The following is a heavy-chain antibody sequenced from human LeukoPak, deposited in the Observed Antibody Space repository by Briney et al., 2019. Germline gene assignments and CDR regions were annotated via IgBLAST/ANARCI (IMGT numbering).Heavy chain of an antibody. CDR3: ARDVRVAARLFGYYYGMDV. J-gene: IGHJ6*02. CDR1: GFTFSSYA. V-gene: IGHV3-23*01. Sequence: PGGSLRLSCAASGFTFSSYAMSWARQAPGKGLEWVSAISGSGGSTYYADSVKGRFTISRDNAKNSLYLQMNSLRAEDTAVYYCARDVRVAARLFGYYYGMDVWGQGTTVTVSS. D-gene: IGHD6-6*01. CDR2: ISGSGGST.